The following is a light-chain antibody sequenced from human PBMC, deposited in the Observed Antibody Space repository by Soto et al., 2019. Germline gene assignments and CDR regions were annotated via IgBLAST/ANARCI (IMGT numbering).Light chain of an antibody. CDR2: GAS. J-gene: IGKJ2*01. Sequence: EIVLTQSPDTLSLSPGERATLSCRASQSVSSSYLAWYQQKPGQAPRLLIYGASSRATGIPDRFSGSGSGTDFTLTISRLEAEDFAVYYCQQYGSSPYTFGQGTELEIK. CDR1: QSVSSSY. V-gene: IGKV3-20*01. CDR3: QQYGSSPYT.